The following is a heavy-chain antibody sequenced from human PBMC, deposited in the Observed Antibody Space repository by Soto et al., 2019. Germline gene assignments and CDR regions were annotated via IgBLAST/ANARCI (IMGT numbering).Heavy chain of an antibody. CDR1: GFTFSSYA. Sequence: GGSLRLSCAASGFTFSSYAMHWVRQAPGKGLEWVAVISYDGSNKYYADSVKGRFTISRDNSKNTLYLQMNSLRAEDTAVYYCARAPGKRGYSYPLRGYYFDYWGQGTLVTVSS. J-gene: IGHJ4*02. CDR3: ARAPGKRGYSYPLRGYYFDY. V-gene: IGHV3-30-3*01. CDR2: ISYDGSNK. D-gene: IGHD5-18*01.